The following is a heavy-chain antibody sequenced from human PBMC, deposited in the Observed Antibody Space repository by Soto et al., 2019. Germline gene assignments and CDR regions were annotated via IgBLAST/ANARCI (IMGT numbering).Heavy chain of an antibody. J-gene: IGHJ4*02. CDR2: ISWNSGSI. CDR3: AKSWSNTMVRGVIDY. D-gene: IGHD3-10*01. V-gene: IGHV3-9*01. Sequence: GESLRLSCAASGFTFDDYAMHWVRQAPGKGLEWVSGISWNSGSIGYADSVKGRFTISRDNAKNSLYLQMNSLRAEDTALYYCAKSWSNTMVRGVIDYWGQGTLVTVSS. CDR1: GFTFDDYA.